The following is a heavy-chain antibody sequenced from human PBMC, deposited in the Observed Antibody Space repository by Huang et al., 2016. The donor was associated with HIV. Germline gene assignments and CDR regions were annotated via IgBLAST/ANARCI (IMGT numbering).Heavy chain of an antibody. Sequence: QVQLQESGPGLVKPSETLSLTCNVSGGSIRDFYWGWVRQPAGGGLGWIGRLYATGNTNYNPSPSSRVTSTVDMSKNQFSLSLTSVTAADTAVYYCARVATYTTASYSRFFNYWGQGRLVTVSS. D-gene: IGHD2-15*01. V-gene: IGHV4-4*07. CDR3: ARVATYTTASYSRFFNY. CDR2: LYATGNT. CDR1: GGSIRDFY. J-gene: IGHJ4*02.